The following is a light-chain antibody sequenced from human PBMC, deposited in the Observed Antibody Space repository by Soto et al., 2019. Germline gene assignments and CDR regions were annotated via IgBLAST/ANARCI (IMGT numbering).Light chain of an antibody. CDR3: QQSYSTPDT. CDR2: AAS. Sequence: DLQMTQSPSSLSASVGDRVTITCRASQSISSYLNWYQQKPGKAPKLLIYAASSLQSGVPSRFSGSGSGTDFTLTISSRQPEDFATYYCQQSYSTPDTFGGGTKVEIK. CDR1: QSISSY. V-gene: IGKV1-39*01. J-gene: IGKJ4*01.